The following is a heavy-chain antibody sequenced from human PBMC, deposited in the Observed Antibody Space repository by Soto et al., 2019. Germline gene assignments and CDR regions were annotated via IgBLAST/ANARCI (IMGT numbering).Heavy chain of an antibody. CDR2: ISSSGSTI. CDR1: GFTFSDYY. D-gene: IGHD6-13*01. V-gene: IGHV3-11*01. J-gene: IGHJ4*02. Sequence: GGSLRLSCAASGFTFSDYYMSWIRQAPGKGLEWVSYISSSGSTIYYADSVKGRFTISSDNAKTSLYLQMNSLRAEDTAVYYCARDLSSSWFVYWGQGTLVNVSS. CDR3: ARDLSSSWFVY.